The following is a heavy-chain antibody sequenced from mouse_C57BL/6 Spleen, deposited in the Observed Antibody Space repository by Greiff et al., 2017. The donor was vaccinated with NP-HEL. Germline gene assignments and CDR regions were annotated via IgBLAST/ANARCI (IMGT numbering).Heavy chain of an antibody. D-gene: IGHD2-5*01. V-gene: IGHV1-55*01. CDR3: ARSAYYSNWGYAMDY. J-gene: IGHJ4*01. CDR2: IYPGSGST. Sequence: QVQLQQSGAELVKPGASVKMSCKASGYTFTSYWITWVKQRPGQGLEWIGDIYPGSGSTNYNEKFKSKATLTVDTSSSTAYMQLSSLTSEDSAVYYCARSAYYSNWGYAMDYWGQGTSVTVSS. CDR1: GYTFTSYW.